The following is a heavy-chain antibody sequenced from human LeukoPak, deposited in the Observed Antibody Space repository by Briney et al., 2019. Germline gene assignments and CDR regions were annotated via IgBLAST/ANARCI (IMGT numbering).Heavy chain of an antibody. J-gene: IGHJ4*02. D-gene: IGHD6-19*01. CDR1: GFTFSNYW. V-gene: IGHV3-7*03. Sequence: GGSLRLSCAASGFTFSNYWMTWVRQAPGKGLEWVANIKHDGSEDYYLDSVKGRFTISRDNAKSSMWLQMNSLRAEDTALYYCAKDNGYSSGWSEADYWGQGTLVTVSS. CDR2: IKHDGSED. CDR3: AKDNGYSSGWSEADY.